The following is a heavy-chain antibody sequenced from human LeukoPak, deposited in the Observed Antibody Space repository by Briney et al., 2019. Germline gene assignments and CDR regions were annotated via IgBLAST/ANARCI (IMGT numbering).Heavy chain of an antibody. Sequence: ASVKVSCKASGYTFSGFTGYYIHWVRQAPGQGLEWMGWLNPNSGGTNSARKFQGRVTMTRDTSISTADMELSRLGSDDTAVYYCARGGESKEAVVLKGWFDPWGQGTLVTVSS. V-gene: IGHV1-2*02. J-gene: IGHJ5*02. D-gene: IGHD6-19*01. CDR1: GYTFSGFTGYY. CDR2: LNPNSGGT. CDR3: ARGGESKEAVVLKGWFDP.